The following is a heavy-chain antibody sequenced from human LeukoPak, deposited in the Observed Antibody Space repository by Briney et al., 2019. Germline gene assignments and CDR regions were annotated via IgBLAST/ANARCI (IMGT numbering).Heavy chain of an antibody. CDR1: GFTFEDYG. D-gene: IGHD3-16*01. CDR2: INWNGGST. J-gene: IGHJ4*02. V-gene: IGHV3-20*04. CDR3: ATEGGLYYFDY. Sequence: GSLRLSCAASGFTFEDYGMSWVRQAPGKGLEWVSGINWNGGSTGYADSVKGRFTISRDNAKNSLYLQMNSLRAEDTALYYCATEGGLYYFDYWGQGTLVTVSS.